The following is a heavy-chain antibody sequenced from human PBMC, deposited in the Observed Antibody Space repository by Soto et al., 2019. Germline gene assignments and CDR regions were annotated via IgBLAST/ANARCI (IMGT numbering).Heavy chain of an antibody. D-gene: IGHD1-20*01. CDR1: GDSVSDSY. CDR3: ARVSFEYNTAYRFDP. J-gene: IGHJ5*02. Sequence: QVRVHESGPGQVKPSETLSLICSVSGDSVSDSYWSWIRQPPGKGLEWIGYVYYRGSTNYNPSLRGRVSISVDTSKSQVSLRVTSVTAADTAVYYCARVSFEYNTAYRFDPWGQGTLVTVSS. V-gene: IGHV4-59*02. CDR2: VYYRGST.